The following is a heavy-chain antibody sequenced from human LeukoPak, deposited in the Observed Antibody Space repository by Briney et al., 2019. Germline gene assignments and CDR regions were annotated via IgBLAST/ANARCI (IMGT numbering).Heavy chain of an antibody. CDR3: ARDRWGYSYGYILDY. D-gene: IGHD5-18*01. V-gene: IGHV1-46*01. CDR2: INPSGGST. CDR1: GYTFTSYY. J-gene: IGHJ4*02. Sequence: ASVTVSCKASGYTFTSYYMHWVRQAPGQGLEWMGIINPSGGSTSYAQKFQGRVTMTRDTSTSTVYMELSSLRSEDTAVYYCARDRWGYSYGYILDYWGQGTVVTVSS.